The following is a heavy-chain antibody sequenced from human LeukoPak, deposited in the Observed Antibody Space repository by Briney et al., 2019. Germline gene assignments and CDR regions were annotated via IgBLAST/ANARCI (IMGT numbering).Heavy chain of an antibody. CDR3: ASSITMVRGAEDY. CDR1: GGSISSSSYY. D-gene: IGHD3-10*01. CDR2: IYYSGST. Sequence: PSETLSLTCTVSGGSISSSSYYWGWIRQPPGKGLEWIGSIYYSGSTYYNPSLKSRVTISVDTSKNQFSLKLSSVTAADTAVYYCASSITMVRGAEDYWGQGTLVTVSS. J-gene: IGHJ4*02. V-gene: IGHV4-39*07.